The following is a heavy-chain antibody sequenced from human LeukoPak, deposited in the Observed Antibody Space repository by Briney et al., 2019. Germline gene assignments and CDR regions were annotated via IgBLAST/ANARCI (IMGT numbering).Heavy chain of an antibody. CDR3: ARGPLFSRNFDY. CDR2: INHSGST. Sequence: SGTLSLTCAVYGGSFSGYYWSWIRQPPGKGLEGIGEINHSGSTNYNPSLKSRVTISVDTSKNQFSLKLSSVTAADTAVYYCARGPLFSRNFDYWGQGTLVTVSS. CDR1: GGSFSGYY. V-gene: IGHV4-34*01. D-gene: IGHD3-3*02. J-gene: IGHJ4*02.